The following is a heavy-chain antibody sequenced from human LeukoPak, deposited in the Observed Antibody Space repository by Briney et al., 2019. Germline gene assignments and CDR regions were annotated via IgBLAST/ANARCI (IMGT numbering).Heavy chain of an antibody. CDR2: IIPIFSTT. CDR1: GGTFTSYA. CDR3: GKVESAYCSGVNCYFNWFDT. J-gene: IGHJ5*02. Sequence: SVKVSCKASGGTFTSYAISWVRQAPGQGLEWMGGIIPIFSTTNYAQTFQDRVTITADDPPSTVYLELSSLRSEDAAVYYCGKVESAYCSGVNCYFNWFDTWGQGTLVTVSS. V-gene: IGHV1-69*01. D-gene: IGHD2-15*01.